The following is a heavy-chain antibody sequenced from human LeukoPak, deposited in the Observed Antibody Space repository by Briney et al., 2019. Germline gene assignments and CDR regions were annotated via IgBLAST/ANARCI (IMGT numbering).Heavy chain of an antibody. CDR3: AKDPGLSASYSSSWYVYYFDY. J-gene: IGHJ4*02. V-gene: IGHV3-23*01. CDR1: GFTFSSYA. D-gene: IGHD6-13*01. CDR2: ISGSGGST. Sequence: PGGSLRLSCAASGFTFSSYAMSWVRQAPGKGLEWVSAISGSGGSTYYADSVKGRFTISRDNSKNTLYLQMNRLRAEDTAVYYCAKDPGLSASYSSSWYVYYFDYWGQGTLVTVSS.